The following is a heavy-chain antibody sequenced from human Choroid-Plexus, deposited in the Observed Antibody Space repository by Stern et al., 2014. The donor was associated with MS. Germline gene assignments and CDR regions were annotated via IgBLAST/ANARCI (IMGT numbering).Heavy chain of an antibody. CDR1: GFTLGSCA. CDR2: VSYDGSNK. J-gene: IGHJ5*02. Sequence: QVQLVESGGGVVQPGRPLRLSCVASGFTLGSCAMHWVRQAPVKGLEWVAGVSYDGSNKYYADSVKGRFTISRDNSQNTLYMQMSSLRPEDTAVYYCAKDRQYLTYFFDHWGQGSLVTVSS. CDR3: AKDRQYLTYFFDH. D-gene: IGHD2/OR15-2a*01. V-gene: IGHV3-30*18.